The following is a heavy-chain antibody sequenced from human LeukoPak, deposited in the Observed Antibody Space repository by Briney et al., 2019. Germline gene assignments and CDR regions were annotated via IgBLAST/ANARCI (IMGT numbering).Heavy chain of an antibody. CDR3: ARCGAAVTTHFSH. V-gene: IGHV1-18*01. CDR1: GYSFSIYG. J-gene: IGHJ4*02. CDR2: ISASDGTT. Sequence: AASVQASCKASGYSFSIYGITWARQAPGQGLEYLGWISASDGTTNYAQKVQDRVTMTTDTSTSTAYLELRSLRSEDTAVYYCARCGAAVTTHFSHWGQGTLVTVTS. D-gene: IGHD4-17*01.